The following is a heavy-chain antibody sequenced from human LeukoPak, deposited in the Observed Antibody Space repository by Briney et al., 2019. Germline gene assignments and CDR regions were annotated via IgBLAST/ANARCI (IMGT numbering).Heavy chain of an antibody. CDR2: INHSGST. J-gene: IGHJ4*02. D-gene: IGHD6-13*01. CDR3: ARRDSSSWYYFLDY. V-gene: IGHV4-38-2*02. CDR1: GYSISSGYY. Sequence: SETLSLTCTVSGYSISSGYYWSWIRQPPGKGLEWIGEINHSGSTNYNPSLKSRVTISVDTSKNQFSLKLSSVTAADTAVYYCARRDSSSWYYFLDYWGQGTLVTVSS.